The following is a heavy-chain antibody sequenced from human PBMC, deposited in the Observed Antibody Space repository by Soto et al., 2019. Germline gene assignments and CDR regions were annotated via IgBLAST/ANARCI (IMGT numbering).Heavy chain of an antibody. CDR1: GFTFSFYA. CDR2: ISTDGGNT. J-gene: IGHJ4*02. Sequence: EVQLVESGGGLVQPGASLRLSCSASGFTFSFYAIHWVRQAPGKGPECVSGISTDGGNTHYADSVKGRFTISRDNSKNTQYLQMSSLTAEDTAVYYCVKGEYYYDSSGYYPFDHWGQGTLVIVSS. CDR3: VKGEYYYDSSGYYPFDH. V-gene: IGHV3-64D*06. D-gene: IGHD3-22*01.